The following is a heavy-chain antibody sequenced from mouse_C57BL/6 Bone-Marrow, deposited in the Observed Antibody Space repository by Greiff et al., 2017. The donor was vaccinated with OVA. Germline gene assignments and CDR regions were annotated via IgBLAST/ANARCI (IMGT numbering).Heavy chain of an antibody. Sequence: EVQGVESGGDLVKPGGSLKLSCAASGFTFSSYGMSWVRQTPDKRLEWVATISSGGSYTYYPDSVKGRFTISRDNTKKTLYLQMSSLRSEDTALYYCARLRLTTVVATEWYFDVWGTGTTVTVSS. CDR2: ISSGGSYT. CDR3: ARLRLTTVVATEWYFDV. J-gene: IGHJ1*03. D-gene: IGHD1-1*01. V-gene: IGHV5-6*01. CDR1: GFTFSSYG.